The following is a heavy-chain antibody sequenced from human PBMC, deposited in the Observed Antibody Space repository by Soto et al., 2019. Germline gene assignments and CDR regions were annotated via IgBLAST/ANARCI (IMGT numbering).Heavy chain of an antibody. CDR2: ISAYNGNT. CDR3: ARAHQDCTNGVCYEHWFDP. D-gene: IGHD2-8*01. V-gene: IGHV1-18*04. CDR1: GYTFTGYG. J-gene: IGHJ5*02. Sequence: ASVKVSCKASGYTFTGYGISWVRQAPGRGLEWMGWISAYNGNTNYAQKLQGRVTMTTDTSTSTAYMELRSLRSDDTAVYYCARAHQDCTNGVCYEHWFDPWGQGTLVTVSS.